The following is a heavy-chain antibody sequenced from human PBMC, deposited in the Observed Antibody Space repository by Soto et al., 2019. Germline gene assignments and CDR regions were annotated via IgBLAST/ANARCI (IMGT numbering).Heavy chain of an antibody. J-gene: IGHJ6*02. CDR2: ISSIGSTT. CDR3: AKGAARGYDILTGYYSPATGMDV. D-gene: IGHD3-9*01. CDR1: GFTFSNYA. Sequence: PGGSLRLSCAASGFTFSNYAMTWVRQAPGKGLEWVSIISSIGSTTYYSDSVKGRFSISRDNSKSTLYLQMNSLRAEDTALYFFAKGAARGYDILTGYYSPATGMDVWGQGTTVTVSS. V-gene: IGHV3-23*01.